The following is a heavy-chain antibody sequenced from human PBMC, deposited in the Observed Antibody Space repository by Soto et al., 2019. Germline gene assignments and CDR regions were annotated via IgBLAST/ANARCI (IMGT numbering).Heavy chain of an antibody. Sequence: GGSLRLSCAASGFTFSNYGMHWVRQAPGKGLEWVAVILYNGSKKYYADSVKGRFTISRDNSKNTLYLQMNSLRAEYTALYYCARDWSSTRYNWFDPWGQGTRVTVSS. V-gene: IGHV3-30*12. CDR1: GFTFSNYG. CDR3: ARDWSSTRYNWFDP. CDR2: ILYNGSKK. D-gene: IGHD3-3*01. J-gene: IGHJ5*02.